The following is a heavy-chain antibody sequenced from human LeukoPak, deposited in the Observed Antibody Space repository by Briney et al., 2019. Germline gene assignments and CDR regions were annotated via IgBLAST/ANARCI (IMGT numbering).Heavy chain of an antibody. CDR2: VDPEDGET. J-gene: IGHJ5*02. Sequence: ASVKVSCKVSGYTFTDYYMHWVQQAPGKGLEWMGLVDPEDGETIYAEKFQGRVTITADTSTDTAYMELSSLRSEDTAVYYCARALYSSGWYTYWFDPWGQGTLVTVSS. CDR3: ARALYSSGWYTYWFDP. D-gene: IGHD6-19*01. V-gene: IGHV1-69-2*01. CDR1: GYTFTDYY.